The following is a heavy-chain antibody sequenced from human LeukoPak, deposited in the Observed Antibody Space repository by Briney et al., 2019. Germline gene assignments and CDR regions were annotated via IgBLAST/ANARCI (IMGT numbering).Heavy chain of an antibody. Sequence: GGSLRLSCAASGFTFSNYAMHWVRQAPGKGLEWVAVISYDGSDKYYADSVKGRFTIPRDNSKNTLYLQMNSLRPEDTAVYYCARDWGRRYSSGWYGDFDYWGQGTLVTVSS. V-gene: IGHV3-30-3*01. CDR2: ISYDGSDK. CDR3: ARDWGRRYSSGWYGDFDY. CDR1: GFTFSNYA. J-gene: IGHJ4*02. D-gene: IGHD6-19*01.